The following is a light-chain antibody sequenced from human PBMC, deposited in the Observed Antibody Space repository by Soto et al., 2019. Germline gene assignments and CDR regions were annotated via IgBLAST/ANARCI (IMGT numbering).Light chain of an antibody. Sequence: QSVLTQPPSVSAAPGQKVTISCSGSSSNIGNNYVSWYQQLPGTAPKLLIYDNDKRPSGIPDRFSGSKSGTSAILGITGLQTGDEADYYCGTWDSSLSAVVFGGGTKLTVL. CDR3: GTWDSSLSAVV. J-gene: IGLJ2*01. V-gene: IGLV1-51*01. CDR2: DND. CDR1: SSNIGNNY.